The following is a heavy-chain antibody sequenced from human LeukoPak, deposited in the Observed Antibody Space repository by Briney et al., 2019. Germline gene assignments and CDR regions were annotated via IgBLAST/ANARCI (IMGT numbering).Heavy chain of an antibody. CDR2: IRSKANSYAT. D-gene: IGHD3-22*01. CDR3: TRLVGDSSGYYGDY. Sequence: KVSCKASGGTFSSYAISWVRQAPGQGLEWVGRIRSKANSYATAYAASVKGRFTISRDDSKNTAYLQMNSLRTEDTAVYYCTRLVGDSSGYYGDYWGQGTLVTVSS. J-gene: IGHJ4*02. CDR1: GGTFSSYA. V-gene: IGHV3-73*01.